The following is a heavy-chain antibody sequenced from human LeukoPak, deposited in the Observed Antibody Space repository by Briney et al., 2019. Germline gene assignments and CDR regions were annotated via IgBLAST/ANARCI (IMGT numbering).Heavy chain of an antibody. J-gene: IGHJ4*02. CDR1: GGTFSSYA. Sequence: GASVKVSCKASGGTFSSYAISWVRQAPGQGLEWMGGIIPIFGTANYAQKFQGRVTITADESTSTAYMELSSLRAEDTAVYYCVKGLVWGQQLGVDYWGQGTLVTVSS. D-gene: IGHD6-13*01. V-gene: IGHV1-69*13. CDR3: VKGLVWGQQLGVDY. CDR2: IIPIFGTA.